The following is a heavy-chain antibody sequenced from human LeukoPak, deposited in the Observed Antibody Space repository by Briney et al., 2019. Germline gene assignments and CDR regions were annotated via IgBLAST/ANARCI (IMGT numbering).Heavy chain of an antibody. CDR1: RYTFTSYY. J-gene: IGHJ5*02. V-gene: IGHV1-2*02. D-gene: IGHD3-10*01. CDR3: ARSDYYGSGSYGFDP. CDR2: INPNSGGT. Sequence: ASVKVSCKASRYTFTSYYMHWVRHAPGQGLEWMGWINPNSGGTNYAQKFQGRVTITRDTSISTAYMELSRLRSDDTAVYHCARSDYYGSGSYGFDPWGQGPLVTVSS.